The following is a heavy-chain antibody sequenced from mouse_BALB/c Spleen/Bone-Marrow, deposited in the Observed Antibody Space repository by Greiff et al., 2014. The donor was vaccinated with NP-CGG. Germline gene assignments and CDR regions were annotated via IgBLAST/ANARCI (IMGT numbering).Heavy chain of an antibody. CDR3: ARPYRYYFDY. V-gene: IGHV5-6-3*01. J-gene: IGHJ2*01. D-gene: IGHD2-14*01. CDR1: GFTSSSYG. Sequence: EVHLVQSGGGLVQPGGSLKLSCAASGFTSSSYGMSWVRQTPDKRLELVATINSNGGSTYYPDSVKGRFTISRDNAKNTQYLQMSILKSEDTAMYYCARPYRYYFDYWGQGTTLTVSS. CDR2: INSNGGST.